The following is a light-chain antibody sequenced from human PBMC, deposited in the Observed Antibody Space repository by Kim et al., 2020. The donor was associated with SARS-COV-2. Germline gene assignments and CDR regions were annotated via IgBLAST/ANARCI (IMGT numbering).Light chain of an antibody. Sequence: SVGDRVTITGRESQGISNYLAWYQQKPGKVPNLLIYATSTLQSGVPSRFSGSGSGTDFTLTISSLQPEDVATYYCQNYNSVPPAYTFGQGTKLEI. CDR2: ATS. J-gene: IGKJ2*01. V-gene: IGKV1-27*01. CDR1: QGISNY. CDR3: QNYNSVPPAYT.